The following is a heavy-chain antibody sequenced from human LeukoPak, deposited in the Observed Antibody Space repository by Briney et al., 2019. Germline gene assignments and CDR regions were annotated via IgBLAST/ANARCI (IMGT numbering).Heavy chain of an antibody. D-gene: IGHD3-22*01. V-gene: IGHV1-18*01. CDR2: ISAYNGNT. CDR1: GYTFTSYG. Sequence: ASVTVSCKASGYTFTSYGISWVRQAPGQGLEWMGWISAYNGNTNYAQKLQGRVTMTTDTSTSTAYMELRSLRSDDTAVYYCARSDGIVVVTEFDYWGQGTLVTVSS. CDR3: ARSDGIVVVTEFDY. J-gene: IGHJ4*02.